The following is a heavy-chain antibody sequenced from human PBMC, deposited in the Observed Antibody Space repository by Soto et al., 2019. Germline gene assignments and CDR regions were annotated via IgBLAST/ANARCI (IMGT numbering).Heavy chain of an antibody. Sequence: GGSLRLSCAASGFTFSSYAMHWVRQAPGKGLEWVAVISYDGSNKYYADSVKGRFTISRDNSKNTLYLQMNSLRAEDTAVYYCASLTWFGEYATYFDYWGQGTLVTVSS. V-gene: IGHV3-30-3*01. CDR3: ASLTWFGEYATYFDY. D-gene: IGHD3-10*01. CDR1: GFTFSSYA. CDR2: ISYDGSNK. J-gene: IGHJ4*02.